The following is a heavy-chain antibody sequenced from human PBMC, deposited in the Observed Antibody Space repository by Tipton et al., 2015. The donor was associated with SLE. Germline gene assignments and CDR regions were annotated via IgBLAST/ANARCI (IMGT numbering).Heavy chain of an antibody. J-gene: IGHJ4*02. CDR2: IYYSGST. D-gene: IGHD3-3*01. CDR3: ARDVGYDFWSGPAGFAT. Sequence: TLSLTCTVSGGSISSYYWSWIRQPRGKGLEWIGYIYYSGSTNYNPSLKSRVTISVDTSKNQFSLKLSSVTAADTAVYYCARDVGYDFWSGPAGFATWGQGTLVTVSS. V-gene: IGHV4-59*01. CDR1: GGSISSYY.